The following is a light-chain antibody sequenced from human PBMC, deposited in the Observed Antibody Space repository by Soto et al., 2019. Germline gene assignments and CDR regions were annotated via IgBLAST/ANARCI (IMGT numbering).Light chain of an antibody. J-gene: IGKJ1*01. V-gene: IGKV3-15*01. CDR3: QQYKNWLTWT. CDR1: QSISSN. Sequence: EIVMTQSPATLSVSPGERATLSCRASQSISSNLAWYQQKPGQAPRLLIYGASTRATGTPARFSGSGSGTEFTLTISSLQSEDFAVYYCQQYKNWLTWTFGQGTKVDI. CDR2: GAS.